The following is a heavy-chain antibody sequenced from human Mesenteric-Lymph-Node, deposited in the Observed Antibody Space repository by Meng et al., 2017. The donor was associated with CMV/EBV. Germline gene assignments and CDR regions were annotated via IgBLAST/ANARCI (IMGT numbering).Heavy chain of an antibody. CDR1: GFSFSDYT. J-gene: IGHJ4*02. D-gene: IGHD3-3*01. Sequence: GGSLRLSCAASGFSFSDYTMTWVRQTPGKGLEWVSRIRGNGGDAAYADSVQDRFTISRDNSQNTLYLQMNSLRAEDTAVYYCAKGVDFGVTAPDYWGQGTLVTVSS. CDR3: AKGVDFGVTAPDY. CDR2: IRGNGGDA. V-gene: IGHV3-23*01.